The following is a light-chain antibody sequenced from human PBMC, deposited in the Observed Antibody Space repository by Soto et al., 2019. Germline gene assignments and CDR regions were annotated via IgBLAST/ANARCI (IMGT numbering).Light chain of an antibody. V-gene: IGKV3-15*01. CDR3: QHYDHWPLYT. J-gene: IGKJ2*01. CDR2: GAS. Sequence: EIVMTQSPATLSVSPGGRATLSCRASQSVGSNLAWYQQKTGQAPRLLIYGASTRATGIPARFSGSGSGTEFTLTISSLQSEDFAVYYCQHYDHWPLYTFGQGTKLEIK. CDR1: QSVGSN.